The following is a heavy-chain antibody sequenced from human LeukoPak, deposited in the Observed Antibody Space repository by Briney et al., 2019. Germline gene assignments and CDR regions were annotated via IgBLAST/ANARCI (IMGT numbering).Heavy chain of an antibody. CDR3: ARRNTHGPFDI. CDR2: TYYRSKWYF. CDR1: GDSVSSNSVT. D-gene: IGHD2-2*02. J-gene: IGHJ3*02. Sequence: SQTLSLTCAVSGDSVSSNSVTWNWIRQSPSRGLEWLGRTYYRSKWYFDYVASVTSRISISPDTSKNQFSLQLKSVTPEDTAVYYCARRNTHGPFDIWGQGTMVTVSS. V-gene: IGHV6-1*01.